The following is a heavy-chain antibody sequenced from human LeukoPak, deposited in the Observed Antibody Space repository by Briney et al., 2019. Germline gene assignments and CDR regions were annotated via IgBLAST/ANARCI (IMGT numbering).Heavy chain of an antibody. CDR2: INHSGST. V-gene: IGHV4-34*01. CDR3: SYGSGSIDY. D-gene: IGHD3-10*01. Sequence: SETLSLTCAVYGGSFSGYYWSWIRQPPGKGLEWIGEINHSGSTNYNPSLKSRATISVDTSKNQFSLKLSSVTAADTAVYYCSYGSGSIDYWGQGTLVTVSS. CDR1: GGSFSGYY. J-gene: IGHJ4*02.